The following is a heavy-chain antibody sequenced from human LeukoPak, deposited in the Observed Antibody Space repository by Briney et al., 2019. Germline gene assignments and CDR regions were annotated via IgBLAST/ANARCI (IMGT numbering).Heavy chain of an antibody. CDR1: GGSFSGYY. CDR2: INHSGST. CDR3: ARGTTFDY. Sequence: SETLSLTCAVYGGSFSGYYWSWIRQPPGKGLEWIGEINHSGSTNYNPSLKSRVTISVDTSKNQFSLKLSSVTAADAAVYYCARGTTFDYWGQGTLVTVSS. J-gene: IGHJ4*02. V-gene: IGHV4-34*01. D-gene: IGHD2/OR15-2a*01.